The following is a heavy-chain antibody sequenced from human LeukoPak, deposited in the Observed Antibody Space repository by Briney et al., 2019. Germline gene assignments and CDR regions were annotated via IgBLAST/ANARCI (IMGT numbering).Heavy chain of an antibody. D-gene: IGHD6-19*01. J-gene: IGHJ6*03. Sequence: SETLSLTCTVSGGSISRYYWSWIRQHPGNGLEWIGYISYTGSATYNSSLKSRVTISLDTSKNQFSLRLSSVTAADTAVYYCARVSGQFYFYYYMDVWGKGTTVTISS. CDR2: ISYTGSA. CDR3: ARVSGQFYFYYYMDV. V-gene: IGHV4-59*08. CDR1: GGSISRYY.